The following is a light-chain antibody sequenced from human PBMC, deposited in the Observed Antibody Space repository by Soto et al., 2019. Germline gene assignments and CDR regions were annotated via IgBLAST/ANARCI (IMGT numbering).Light chain of an antibody. Sequence: QSALTQPASVSGSTGQSITLSCTGSSSDVGAYNFVSWYQQHPGKAPKLMIYDVSSRPSGVSYSFSGSKSGNTASLTISGHQAEDEAEYYCCFFTSSSTRVFGGGTKLNV. J-gene: IGLJ3*02. CDR1: SSDVGAYNF. CDR2: DVS. V-gene: IGLV2-14*01. CDR3: CFFTSSSTRV.